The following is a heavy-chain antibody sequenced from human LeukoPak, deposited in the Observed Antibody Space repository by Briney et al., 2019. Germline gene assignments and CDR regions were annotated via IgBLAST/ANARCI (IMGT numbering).Heavy chain of an antibody. V-gene: IGHV1-8*03. CDR2: MNPNSGNT. Sequence: ASVKVSCKASGYTFTSYDINWVRQATGQGLEWMGWMNPNSGNTGYAQKFQGRVTITRNTSISTAYMELSSLRSEDTAVYYCAREGVGASLVGEAAFDIWGQGTMVTVSP. J-gene: IGHJ3*02. CDR1: GYTFTSYD. CDR3: AREGVGASLVGEAAFDI. D-gene: IGHD1-26*01.